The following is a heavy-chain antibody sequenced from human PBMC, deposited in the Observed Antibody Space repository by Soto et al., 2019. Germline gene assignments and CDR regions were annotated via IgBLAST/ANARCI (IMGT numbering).Heavy chain of an antibody. J-gene: IGHJ2*01. V-gene: IGHV3-53*02. CDR1: GFTVSSNY. D-gene: IGHD6-19*01. CDR2: IYSCGST. Sequence: EVQLVETGGGLIQPGGSLRLSCAASGFTVSSNYMSWVRQAPGKGLEWVSVIYSCGSTYYADSVKGRFTISRDNSKNTLYLQMNSLRAEDTAVYYCAGPSSGWSAHTGPGYFDLWGRGPLVTVSS. CDR3: AGPSSGWSAHTGPGYFDL.